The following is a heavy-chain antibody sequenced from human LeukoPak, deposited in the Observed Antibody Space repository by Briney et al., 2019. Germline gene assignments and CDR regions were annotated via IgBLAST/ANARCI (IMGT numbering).Heavy chain of an antibody. J-gene: IGHJ4*02. V-gene: IGHV4-38-2*02. CDR3: ARSPTVAATFDY. Sequence: SETLSLTCTVSGYPLTLGYFWAWLRQPPGKGLEWIGSIFHTGSTNYNPSLKSRVTISVDTSKNQFSLKLSSVTAADTAVYYCARSPTVAATFDYWGQGTLVTVSS. CDR1: GYPLTLGYF. D-gene: IGHD2-15*01. CDR2: IFHTGST.